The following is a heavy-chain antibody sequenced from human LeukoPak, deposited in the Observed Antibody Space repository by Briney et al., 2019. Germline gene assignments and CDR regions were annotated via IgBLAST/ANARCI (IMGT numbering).Heavy chain of an antibody. CDR2: IYYSGST. Sequence: PSETLSLTCTVSGGSVSSGSYYWSWIRQPPGKGLDWIGYIYYSGSTYYNPSLKSRVTISVDTSKNQFSLKLSSVTAAGTAVYYCARDPPEDYGMDVWGQGTTVTVSS. J-gene: IGHJ6*02. CDR3: ARDPPEDYGMDV. V-gene: IGHV4-61*01. CDR1: GGSVSSGSYY.